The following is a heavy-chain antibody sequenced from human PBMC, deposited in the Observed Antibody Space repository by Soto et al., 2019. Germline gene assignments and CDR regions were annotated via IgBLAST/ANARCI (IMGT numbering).Heavy chain of an antibody. D-gene: IGHD1-7*01. CDR2: IYSGGST. CDR3: AREGRNPLTGTTGGYFDY. V-gene: IGHV3-53*01. J-gene: IGHJ4*02. CDR1: GFTVSSNY. Sequence: EVQLVESGGGLIQPGGSLRLSCAASGFTVSSNYMSWVRQAPGKGLEWVSVIYSGGSTYYADSVKGRFTISRDNSKNTLYLQMNSLRAEDTAVYYCAREGRNPLTGTTGGYFDYWGQGTLVTVSS.